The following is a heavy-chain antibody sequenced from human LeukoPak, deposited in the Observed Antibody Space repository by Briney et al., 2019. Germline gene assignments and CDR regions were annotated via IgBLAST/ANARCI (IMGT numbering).Heavy chain of an antibody. CDR3: ARGAYYYED. CDR1: GFTFSSHS. CDR2: ISSSSSTM. J-gene: IGHJ4*02. Sequence: GGSLRLSCAASGFTFSSHSMNWVRQAPGKGLEWVSYISSSSSTMYYADSVKGRFTISRDNAKNSLYLQMNSLRAEDTAVYYCARGAYYYEDWGQGTLVTVSS. V-gene: IGHV3-48*01. D-gene: IGHD3-22*01.